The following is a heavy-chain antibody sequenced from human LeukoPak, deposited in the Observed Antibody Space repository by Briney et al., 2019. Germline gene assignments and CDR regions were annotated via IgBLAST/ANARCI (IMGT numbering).Heavy chain of an antibody. V-gene: IGHV4-61*01. Sequence: SETLSLTCTVSGGSVSSGSYYWSWIRQPPGKGLEWIGYIYYSGSTNYNPSLKSRVTISVDTSKNQFSLKLSSVTAADTAVYYCARVLVSSGWYRVDYWGQGTLVTVSS. D-gene: IGHD6-19*01. J-gene: IGHJ4*02. CDR1: GGSVSSGSYY. CDR2: IYYSGST. CDR3: ARVLVSSGWYRVDY.